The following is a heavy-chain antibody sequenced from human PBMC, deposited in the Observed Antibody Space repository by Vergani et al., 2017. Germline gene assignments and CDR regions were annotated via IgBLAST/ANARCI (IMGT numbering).Heavy chain of an antibody. CDR1: GYSISSGYY. CDR2: IYHSGST. D-gene: IGHD6-13*01. J-gene: IGHJ4*02. Sequence: QVQLQESGPGLVKPSETLSLTCAVSGYSISSGYYWGWIRQPPGKGLEWIGSIYHSGSTYYNPSLKSRVTIAVDTSKNQFSLKLSSVTAADTAEYYCARDWLGLAAAGKGDWGQGTLVTVSS. V-gene: IGHV4-38-2*02. CDR3: ARDWLGLAAAGKGD.